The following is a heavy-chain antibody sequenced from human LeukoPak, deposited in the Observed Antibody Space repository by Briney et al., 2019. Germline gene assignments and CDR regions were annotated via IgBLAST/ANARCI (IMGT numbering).Heavy chain of an antibody. D-gene: IGHD1-1*01. V-gene: IGHV1-2*02. J-gene: IGHJ5*02. Sequence: GASDKVSCKASGYTFTGFYMHWVRQAPGQGLEWMGWINPNSGGTNYAQKLQGRVTMTRDTSINTAYMELSSLRSDDTAVYYCSRGSITNWNWFDPWGQGTLVTV. CDR3: SRGSITNWNWFDP. CDR2: INPNSGGT. CDR1: GYTFTGFY.